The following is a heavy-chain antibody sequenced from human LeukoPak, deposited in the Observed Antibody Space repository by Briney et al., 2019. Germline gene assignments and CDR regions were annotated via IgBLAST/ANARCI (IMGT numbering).Heavy chain of an antibody. CDR2: ISGSGGST. CDR1: GFTCSSYA. CDR3: AKDQQGYSLYSSSWYYFDY. V-gene: IGHV3-23*01. Sequence: GGSLRLSCAASGFTCSSYAMSWVRQAPGKGLEWVSAISGSGGSTYYADSVKGRFTISRDNSKNTLYLQMNSLRAEDTAVYYCAKDQQGYSLYSSSWYYFDYWGQGTLVTVSS. J-gene: IGHJ4*02. D-gene: IGHD6-13*01.